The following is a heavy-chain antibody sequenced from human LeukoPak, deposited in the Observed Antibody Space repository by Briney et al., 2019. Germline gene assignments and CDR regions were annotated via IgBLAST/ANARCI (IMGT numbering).Heavy chain of an antibody. D-gene: IGHD6-19*01. V-gene: IGHV3-30*04. CDR1: GFTFSSYA. J-gene: IGHJ4*02. CDR3: ARDLGLGRGWVGGDY. CDR2: ISNDGNSK. Sequence: GGSLRLSCAASGFTFSSYAIHWVRQAPGKGLEWVAIISNDGNSKYYADSVKGRFTLSRDNSKYTVYLVMNSLRTDDTAVYYCARDLGLGRGWVGGDYWGQGTLITVSS.